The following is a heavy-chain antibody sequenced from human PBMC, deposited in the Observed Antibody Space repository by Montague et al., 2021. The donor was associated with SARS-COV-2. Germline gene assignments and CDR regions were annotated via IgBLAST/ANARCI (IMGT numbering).Heavy chain of an antibody. V-gene: IGHV4-39*01. CDR3: ARQPPDQTGALDI. CDR1: GGSISNSHYY. Sequence: SXTLSLTCTVSGGSISNSHYYCAWIRQPPGKELVWFGSIYFNGHSYYNPSLKNRASISLDTSKNQYYLKLNSVAAADTAVYYCARQPPDQTGALDIWGQGTMVTV. CDR2: IYFNGHS. J-gene: IGHJ3*02.